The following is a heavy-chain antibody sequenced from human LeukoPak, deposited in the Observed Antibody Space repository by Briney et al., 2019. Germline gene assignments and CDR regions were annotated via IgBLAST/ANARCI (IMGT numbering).Heavy chain of an antibody. CDR3: ARDPAADDY. V-gene: IGHV3-69-1*01. J-gene: IGHJ4*02. CDR1: GFTFSSYS. D-gene: IGHD6-13*01. Sequence: GGSLRLSCVASGFTFSSYSMNWVRQAPGKGLEWVSSITSGSYIYYAESVKGRFTISRDNAKNSLYLQMNSLRAEDTAVYYCARDPAADDYWGQGTLVTVSS. CDR2: ITSGSYI.